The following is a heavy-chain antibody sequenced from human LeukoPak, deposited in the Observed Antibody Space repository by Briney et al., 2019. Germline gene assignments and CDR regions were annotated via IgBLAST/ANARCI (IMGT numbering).Heavy chain of an antibody. V-gene: IGHV3-15*01. CDR2: IKSKNDGGTK. CDR3: SPVMVEDRGF. CDR1: GFIFNKAW. Sequence: GGSLRLSCAASGFIFNKAWMNWVRQAPGKGPEWVGRIKSKNDGGTKDYDSPVKGRCTILREDSKNTLYLQMNSRITDDTAIYYCSPVMVEDRGFWGQGTLVTVSS. D-gene: IGHD2/OR15-2a*01. J-gene: IGHJ4*02.